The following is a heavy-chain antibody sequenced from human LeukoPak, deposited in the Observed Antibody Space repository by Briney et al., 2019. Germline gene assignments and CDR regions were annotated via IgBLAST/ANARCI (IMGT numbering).Heavy chain of an antibody. CDR3: SFFDSRLVGVNENC. CDR2: IRQDGSEK. Sequence: GSLRLSYAASGFTFSSYGMSWVRQAPGKGLEWVANIRQDGSEKYYVDSVKGRFTISRDNAKNSLYLQMNSLRAEDTAVYYCSFFDSRLVGVNENCWGQGTLVTVSS. V-gene: IGHV3-7*01. J-gene: IGHJ4*02. D-gene: IGHD4-23*01. CDR1: GFTFSSYG.